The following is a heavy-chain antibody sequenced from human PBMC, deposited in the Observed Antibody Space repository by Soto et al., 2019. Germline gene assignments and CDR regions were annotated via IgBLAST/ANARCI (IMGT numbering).Heavy chain of an antibody. J-gene: IGHJ3*02. V-gene: IGHV3-23*01. Sequence: EVKLLESGGGLVQPGGSLRLSCAASGFTFSTYSMTWVRQAPGKGLEWVAHITASGGSTYYAHSVRGRFTISRDTSRNTLYVQMNSLRDEDTALYYCAKCMQAYWNYDTHHIWGQGTMVTVSS. D-gene: IGHD1-7*01. CDR2: ITASGGST. CDR3: AKCMQAYWNYDTHHI. CDR1: GFTFSTYS.